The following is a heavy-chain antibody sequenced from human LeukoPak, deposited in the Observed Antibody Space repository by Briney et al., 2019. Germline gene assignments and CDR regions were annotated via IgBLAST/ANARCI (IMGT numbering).Heavy chain of an antibody. Sequence: GGSLRLSCVGSELIFSSFGMNWVRQAPGKGLEWVSSINSGSDHIYYSDSVKGRITISRDNAKKSLYLQMNSLRAEDTAVYYCARDPAHSSSWYSDRDYWGQGTLVTVSS. V-gene: IGHV3-21*01. CDR3: ARDPAHSSSWYSDRDY. J-gene: IGHJ4*02. CDR1: ELIFSSFG. D-gene: IGHD6-13*01. CDR2: INSGSDHI.